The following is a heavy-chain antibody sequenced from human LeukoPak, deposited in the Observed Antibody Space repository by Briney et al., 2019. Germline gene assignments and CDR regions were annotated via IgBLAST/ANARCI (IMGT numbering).Heavy chain of an antibody. Sequence: VASVKVSCKASGGTFSSYAISWVRQAPGQGLEWMGGIIPIFGTANYAQKSQGRVTITADESTSTAYMELSSLRSEDTAVYYCARGGLSMVRGVIEYYFDYWGQGTLVTVSS. CDR3: ARGGLSMVRGVIEYYFDY. V-gene: IGHV1-69*13. CDR1: GGTFSSYA. D-gene: IGHD3-10*01. CDR2: IIPIFGTA. J-gene: IGHJ4*02.